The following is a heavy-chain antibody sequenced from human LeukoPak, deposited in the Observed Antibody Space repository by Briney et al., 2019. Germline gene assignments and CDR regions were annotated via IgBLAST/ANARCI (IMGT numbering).Heavy chain of an antibody. D-gene: IGHD3-22*01. J-gene: IGHJ2*01. CDR3: ARGLYDSSGYAKYPTRYFDL. CDR2: INPNSGGT. V-gene: IGHV1-2*02. Sequence: ASVKVSCKASGYTFTSYSIHWVRQAPGQGLEWMGWINPNSGGTNYAQKFQGRVTMTRDTSISTAYMELSRLRSDDTAVYYCARGLYDSSGYAKYPTRYFDLWGRGTLVTVSS. CDR1: GYTFTSYS.